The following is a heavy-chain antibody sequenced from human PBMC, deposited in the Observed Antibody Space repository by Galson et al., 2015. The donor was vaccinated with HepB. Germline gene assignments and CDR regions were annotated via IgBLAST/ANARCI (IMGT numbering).Heavy chain of an antibody. Sequence: LSLTCTVSGGSISSSNWWSWVRQPPGKGLEWIGEIYHSGSTNYNPSLKSRVTISVDKSKNQFSLKLSSVTAADTAVYYCATLGYCSSTSCPEEGWDAFDIWGQGTMVTVSS. CDR3: ATLGYCSSTSCPEEGWDAFDI. D-gene: IGHD2-2*01. CDR2: IYHSGST. CDR1: GGSISSSNW. J-gene: IGHJ3*02. V-gene: IGHV4-4*02.